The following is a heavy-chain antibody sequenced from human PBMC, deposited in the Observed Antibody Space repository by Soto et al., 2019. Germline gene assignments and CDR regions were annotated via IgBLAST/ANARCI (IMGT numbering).Heavy chain of an antibody. J-gene: IGHJ4*02. D-gene: IGHD3-3*02. Sequence: GESLKISCKGVGYKFGSAWIGWVRQMPGKGLEWMGIIKPGTSDIRYSPSCRGHVTISADEAVSTAYLQWSSLKASDTAMYYCARQFSHICDSWGQGTLVTVSS. V-gene: IGHV5-51*01. CDR2: IKPGTSDI. CDR1: GYKFGSAW. CDR3: ARQFSHICDS.